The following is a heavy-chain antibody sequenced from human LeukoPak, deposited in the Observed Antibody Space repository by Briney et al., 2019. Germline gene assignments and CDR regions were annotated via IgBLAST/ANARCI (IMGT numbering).Heavy chain of an antibody. D-gene: IGHD5-18*01. CDR1: GGSISSYY. Sequence: SETLSLTCTVSGGSISSYYWSWIRQPPGKELEWIGYIYYSGSTNYNPSLKSRVTISVDTSKNQFSLKLSSVTAADTAVYYCASGRYGRYFDYWGQGTLVTVSS. V-gene: IGHV4-59*01. CDR3: ASGRYGRYFDY. J-gene: IGHJ4*02. CDR2: IYYSGST.